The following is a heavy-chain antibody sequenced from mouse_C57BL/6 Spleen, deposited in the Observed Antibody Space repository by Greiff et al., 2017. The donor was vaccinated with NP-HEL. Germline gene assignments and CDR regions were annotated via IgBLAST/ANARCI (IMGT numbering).Heavy chain of an antibody. J-gene: IGHJ3*01. Sequence: VQLQQSGAELVKPGASVKLSCKASGYTFTSYWMHWVKQRPGRGLEWIGRIDPNSGGTKYNEKFKSKATLTVDKPSSTAYMQLSSLTSEDSAVYYCARDYYGSSQQAWFAYWGQGTLVTVSA. CDR1: GYTFTSYW. CDR3: ARDYYGSSQQAWFAY. V-gene: IGHV1-72*01. CDR2: IDPNSGGT. D-gene: IGHD1-1*01.